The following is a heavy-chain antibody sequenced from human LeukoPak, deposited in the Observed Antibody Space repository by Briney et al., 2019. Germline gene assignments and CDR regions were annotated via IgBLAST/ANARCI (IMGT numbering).Heavy chain of an antibody. V-gene: IGHV4-4*07. CDR3: ANSISMDFQY. Sequence: PSETLSLTCTVSGGSVSSHYRNWIRQPAGKGLEWIGRIYNGGSTNYNPSLESRVTISLDRSKNQFSLKLTPVTAADTAVYYCANSISMDFQYWGQGTLVTVSS. CDR1: GGSVSSHY. D-gene: IGHD2/OR15-2a*01. CDR2: IYNGGST. J-gene: IGHJ4*02.